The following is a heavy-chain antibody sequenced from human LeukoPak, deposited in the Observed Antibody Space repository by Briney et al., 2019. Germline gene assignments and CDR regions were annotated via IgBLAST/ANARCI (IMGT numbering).Heavy chain of an antibody. V-gene: IGHV3-73*01. CDR3: TRERYGDFDY. CDR2: IRSKANSYAT. D-gene: IGHD4-17*01. J-gene: IGHJ4*02. CDR1: GFTFSGSA. Sequence: GGSLRLSCAASGFTFSGSAMHWVRQASGKGLEWVGRIRSKANSYATAYAASVKGRFTISRDDSKNTAYLQMNSLKTEDTAVYCCTRERYGDFDYWGQGTLVTVSS.